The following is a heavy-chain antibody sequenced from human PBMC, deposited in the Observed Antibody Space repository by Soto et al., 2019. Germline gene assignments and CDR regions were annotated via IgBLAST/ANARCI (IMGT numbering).Heavy chain of an antibody. D-gene: IGHD5-18*01. CDR1: GGSFSCYY. CDR3: AAHVDTAMVIFDY. V-gene: IGHV4-34*01. CDR2: INHSGST. Sequence: SETLSLTCAVYGGSFSCYYWSWIRQPPGKGLEWIGEINHSGSTNYNPSLKSRVTISVDTSKHQFSLKLSSVTAADTAVYYCAAHVDTAMVIFDYWGQGTLVTVSS. J-gene: IGHJ4*02.